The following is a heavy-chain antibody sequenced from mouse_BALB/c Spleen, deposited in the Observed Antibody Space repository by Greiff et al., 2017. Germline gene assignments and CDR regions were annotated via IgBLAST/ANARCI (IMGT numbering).Heavy chain of an antibody. V-gene: IGHV5-6*01. Sequence: EVQVVESGGDLVKPGGSLKLSCAASGFTFSSYGMSWVRQTPDKRLEWVATISSGGSYTYYPDSVKGRFTISRDNAKNTLYLQMSSLKSEDTAMYYCARQESYGNYDYWGQGTTLTVSS. CDR3: ARQESYGNYDY. CDR2: ISSGGSYT. J-gene: IGHJ2*01. CDR1: GFTFSSYG. D-gene: IGHD2-1*01.